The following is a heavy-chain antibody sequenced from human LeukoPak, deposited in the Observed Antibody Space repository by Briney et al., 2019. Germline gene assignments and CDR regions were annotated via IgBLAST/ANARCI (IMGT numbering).Heavy chain of an antibody. J-gene: IGHJ3*02. CDR2: ISYIGST. D-gene: IGHD4-17*01. CDR1: ADSFSSHY. Sequence: SETLSLTCAVSADSFSSHYWTWIRQAPGKGLEWIGYISYIGSTNYNPSLKSRVTISIDTSKNQFSLKLSSVTAADTAVYYCARDLVTVTKGFDIWGQGIMVSVSS. V-gene: IGHV4-59*11. CDR3: ARDLVTVTKGFDI.